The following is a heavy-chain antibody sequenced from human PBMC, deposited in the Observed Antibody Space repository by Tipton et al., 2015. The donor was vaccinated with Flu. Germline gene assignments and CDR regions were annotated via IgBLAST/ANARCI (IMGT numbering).Heavy chain of an antibody. V-gene: IGHV4-38-2*02. CDR1: GYSISSGYY. J-gene: IGHJ5*02. Sequence: TLSLTCTVSGYSISSGYYWGWIRQPPGKGLEWIGSIFHSGLTYYNPSLKSRVSISIDTSKNQFSLRMNSVTAADSAVYYCARDFHPTSNWFDPWGQGTLVTVSS. CDR2: IFHSGLT. CDR3: ARDFHPTSNWFDP.